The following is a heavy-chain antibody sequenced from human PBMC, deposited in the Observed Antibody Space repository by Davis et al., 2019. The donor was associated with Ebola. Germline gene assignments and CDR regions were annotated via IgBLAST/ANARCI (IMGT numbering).Heavy chain of an antibody. CDR1: GGSISSGDYY. V-gene: IGHV4-61*08. D-gene: IGHD5-24*01. J-gene: IGHJ6*02. CDR3: ARGGEMATIINTWDYYYYYGMDV. CDR2: IYYSGST. Sequence: MPSETLSLTCTVSGGSISSGDYYWSWIRQPPGKGLEWIGYIYYSGSTHYNPSLKSRVTISVDTSKNQFSLKLSSVTAADTAVYYCARGGEMATIINTWDYYYYYGMDVWGQGTTVTVSS.